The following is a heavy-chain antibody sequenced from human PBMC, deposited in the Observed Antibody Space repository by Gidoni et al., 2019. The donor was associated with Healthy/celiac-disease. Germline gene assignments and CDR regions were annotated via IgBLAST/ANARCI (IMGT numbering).Heavy chain of an antibody. CDR1: GGTFSSYA. D-gene: IGHD1-20*01. Sequence: QVQLVQSGAEVKKPGSSVKVSCKASGGTFSSYAISWVRQAPGQGLEWMGGIIPIFGTANYAQKFQGRVTITADESTSTAYMELSSLRSEDTAVYYCARGGVEYNWNEGNAFDIWGQGTMVTVSS. CDR3: ARGGVEYNWNEGNAFDI. CDR2: IIPIFGTA. V-gene: IGHV1-69*01. J-gene: IGHJ3*02.